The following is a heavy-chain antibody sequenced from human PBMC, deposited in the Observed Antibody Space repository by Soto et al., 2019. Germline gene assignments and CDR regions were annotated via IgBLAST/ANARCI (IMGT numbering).Heavy chain of an antibody. CDR3: ARDTIYCSGGSCYIGSLWVPFAKFDY. D-gene: IGHD2-15*01. J-gene: IGHJ4*02. Sequence: ASVKVSCKASGYTFTSYYMHWVRQAPGQGLEWMGIINPSGGSTSYAQKFQGRVTMTRDTSTSTVYMELSSLRSEDTAVYYCARDTIYCSGGSCYIGSLWVPFAKFDYWGQGTLVTVSS. V-gene: IGHV1-46*01. CDR1: GYTFTSYY. CDR2: INPSGGST.